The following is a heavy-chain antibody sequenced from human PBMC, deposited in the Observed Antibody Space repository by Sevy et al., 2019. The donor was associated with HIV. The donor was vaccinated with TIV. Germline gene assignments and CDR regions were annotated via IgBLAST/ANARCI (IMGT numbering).Heavy chain of an antibody. CDR2: ISWNSRNI. Sequence: GGSLRLSCAASGFPFNDHAMHWVRQVPGKGLEWVSGISWNSRNIGYAVSVKDRFTISRDNARHSLFLEMNSLRPEDTAVYYCAKDINRGCDGVNCYPYYYYFYGLDVWGQGTTVTVSS. V-gene: IGHV3-9*01. D-gene: IGHD2-21*01. CDR3: AKDINRGCDGVNCYPYYYYFYGLDV. J-gene: IGHJ6*02. CDR1: GFPFNDHA.